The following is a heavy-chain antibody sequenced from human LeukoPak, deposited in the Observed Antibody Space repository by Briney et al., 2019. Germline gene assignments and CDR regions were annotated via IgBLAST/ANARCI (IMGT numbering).Heavy chain of an antibody. CDR2: INPSGGST. D-gene: IGHD6-19*01. CDR1: GYTFTSYY. J-gene: IGHJ4*02. Sequence: GASVKVSCKASGYTFTSYYMHWVRQATRQGLEWMGIINPSGGSTSSAQKFQGSVTMTRDTSTSTVYMELSSLRSQDTAVYSCAXXPSEAVGDYWGQGTLVTVSS. V-gene: IGHV1-46*01. CDR3: AXXPSEAVGDY.